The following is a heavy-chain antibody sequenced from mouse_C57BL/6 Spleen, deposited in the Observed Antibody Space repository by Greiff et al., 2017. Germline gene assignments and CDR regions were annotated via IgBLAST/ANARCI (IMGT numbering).Heavy chain of an antibody. Sequence: VQLQQPGTDLVKPGASVKLSCKASGYTFTSYWMHWVKQRPGQGLEWIGNINPSNGGTNYNEKFKSKATLSVYKSSSAAYMQLSSLTSEDSAVYYCARRHYYGSSSYYYAMDCWGQGTSVTVSS. D-gene: IGHD1-1*01. CDR3: ARRHYYGSSSYYYAMDC. CDR2: INPSNGGT. J-gene: IGHJ4*01. CDR1: GYTFTSYW. V-gene: IGHV1-53*01.